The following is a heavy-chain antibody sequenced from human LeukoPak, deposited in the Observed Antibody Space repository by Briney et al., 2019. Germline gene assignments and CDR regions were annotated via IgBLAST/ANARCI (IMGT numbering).Heavy chain of an antibody. D-gene: IGHD2-21*02. J-gene: IGHJ4*02. V-gene: IGHV5-51*01. Sequence: GESLRISCQGSGYSFTSYWIGWVRQMPGKGLEWMGIIYPGDSDTRYNSSFRGQVTISADKSTSTAYLQWSSLKASDTAMYYCARLGVVTGSHDYWGQGTLVTVSS. CDR3: ARLGVVTGSHDY. CDR2: IYPGDSDT. CDR1: GYSFTSYW.